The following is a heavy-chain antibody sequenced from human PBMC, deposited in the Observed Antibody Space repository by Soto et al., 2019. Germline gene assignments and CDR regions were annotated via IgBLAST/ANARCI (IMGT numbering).Heavy chain of an antibody. J-gene: IGHJ6*02. Sequence: SQSRSLTYSVAGGCIGSGSYDWGSIRQPPGKGLEWIGNIYYSGSPFYNPSLKSRVTISVDTSKNHFSLKLKSVTAADTAVYYCARQRNFYYGMDVWGQGTTVT. V-gene: IGHV4-39*01. CDR3: ARQRNFYYGMDV. CDR2: IYYSGSP. CDR1: GGCIGSGSYD.